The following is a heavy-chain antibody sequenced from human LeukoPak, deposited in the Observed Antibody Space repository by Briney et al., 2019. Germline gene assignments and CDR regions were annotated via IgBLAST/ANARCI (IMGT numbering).Heavy chain of an antibody. V-gene: IGHV3-53*01. CDR2: IYSDNT. Sequence: GSLRLSCAASAFTFGSYGMSWVRQAPGKGLEWVSFIYSDNTHYSDSVKGRFTISRDHSKNTLYLQMNSLRAEDTAVYYCARRAGAYSHPYDYWGQGTLVTVSS. D-gene: IGHD4/OR15-4a*01. CDR1: AFTFGSYG. J-gene: IGHJ4*02. CDR3: ARRAGAYSHPYDY.